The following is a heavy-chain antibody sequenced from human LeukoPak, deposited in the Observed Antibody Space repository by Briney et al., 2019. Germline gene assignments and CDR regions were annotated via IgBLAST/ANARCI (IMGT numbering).Heavy chain of an antibody. V-gene: IGHV1-2*02. Sequence: ASVKVSCKASGYTFTGYYMHWVRQAPGQGLEWMGWINPNSGGTNYAQKFQGRVTMTRDTSISTAYVELSRLRSDDTAVYYCARGQGYSGYDWRSDYWGQGTLVTVSS. J-gene: IGHJ4*02. CDR3: ARGQGYSGYDWRSDY. CDR2: INPNSGGT. D-gene: IGHD5-12*01. CDR1: GYTFTGYY.